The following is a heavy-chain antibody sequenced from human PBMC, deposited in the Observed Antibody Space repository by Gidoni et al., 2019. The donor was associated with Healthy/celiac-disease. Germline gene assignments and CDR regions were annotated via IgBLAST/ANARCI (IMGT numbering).Heavy chain of an antibody. CDR1: GFTFSSYW. Sequence: EVQLVESGGGLVQPGGSLRLSCAASGFTFSSYWMSWVRQAPGKGLEWVANIKQDGSEKYYVDSVKGRFTISRDNAKNSLYLQMNSLRAEVTAVYYCARVPRVAPYYDYIWGSYRYNWFDPWGQGTLVTVSS. D-gene: IGHD3-16*02. CDR2: IKQDGSEK. CDR3: ARVPRVAPYYDYIWGSYRYNWFDP. J-gene: IGHJ5*02. V-gene: IGHV3-7*01.